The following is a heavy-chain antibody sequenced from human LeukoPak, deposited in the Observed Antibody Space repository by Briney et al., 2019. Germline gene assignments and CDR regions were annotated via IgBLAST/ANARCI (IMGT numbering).Heavy chain of an antibody. CDR1: GDPVSRGSYY. CDR3: ARQTDSGHDFDY. Sequence: KPSETLSLTCTVSGDPVSRGSYYWSWIRQPPGKELEWIGYVYHTGSTNYNPSLKSRVTISVDTSKNQFSLKLSSVTAADTAVYYCARQTDSGHDFDYWGQGTLVTVSS. CDR2: VYHTGST. V-gene: IGHV4-61*01. D-gene: IGHD5-12*01. J-gene: IGHJ4*02.